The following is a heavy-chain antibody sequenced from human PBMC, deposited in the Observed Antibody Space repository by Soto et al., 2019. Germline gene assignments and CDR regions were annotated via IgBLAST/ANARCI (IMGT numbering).Heavy chain of an antibody. D-gene: IGHD3-10*01. J-gene: IGHJ4*02. V-gene: IGHV1-18*01. CDR3: AREMVRGVGSDY. CDR1: GYTFTSYG. Sequence: QVQLVQSGAEVKKPGASVKVSCKASGYTFTSYGISWVRQAPGQGLEWMGWISTYNGNTKYAQKLQGRVTMTTDTCTRKAYMELRSVRSDDTAVVYCAREMVRGVGSDYWGQGTLVTVSS. CDR2: ISTYNGNT.